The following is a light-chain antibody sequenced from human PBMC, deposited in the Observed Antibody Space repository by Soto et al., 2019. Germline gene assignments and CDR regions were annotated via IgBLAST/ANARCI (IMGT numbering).Light chain of an antibody. J-gene: IGKJ2*01. CDR2: GTS. Sequence: EIVLTQSPGTLSLSPGERATLSCRASQSVSSSYLAWYQQKPGQAPRLLIYGTSSRATGVPARFSGSGSGTDFTLTISRLEPDDFAVYYCHQYGTSPYTFGQGTKLEIK. CDR3: HQYGTSPYT. V-gene: IGKV3-20*01. CDR1: QSVSSSY.